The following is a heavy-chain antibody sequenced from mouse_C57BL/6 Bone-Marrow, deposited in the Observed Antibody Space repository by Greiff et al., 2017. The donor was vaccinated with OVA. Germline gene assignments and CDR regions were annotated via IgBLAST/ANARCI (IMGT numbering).Heavy chain of an antibody. CDR2: ISSGGSYT. V-gene: IGHV5-6*02. D-gene: IGHD1-1*01. Sequence: EVMLVESGGDLVKPGGSLKLSCAASGFTFSSYGMSWVRQTPDKRLEWVATISSGGSYTYYPDSVKGRFTLSRDNAENTLYLQMSSLKSEDTALYYCARHPPCYYAPAGFAYWGQGTLVTVSA. J-gene: IGHJ3*01. CDR1: GFTFSSYG. CDR3: ARHPPCYYAPAGFAY.